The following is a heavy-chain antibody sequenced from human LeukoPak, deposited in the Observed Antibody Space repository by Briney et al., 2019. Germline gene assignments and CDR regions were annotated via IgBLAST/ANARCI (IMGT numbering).Heavy chain of an antibody. Sequence: GGSLRLSCAASGFTFSTYAMYWVRQAPGKGLEWVAVISDDGEKKDYVTSVKGRFTISRDNSKNTLHLQMNSLRAEDTAVYYCAKDGGRVVVLPALGLGYWGQGTLVTVSS. CDR2: ISDDGEKK. CDR3: AKDGGRVVVLPALGLGY. CDR1: GFTFSTYA. D-gene: IGHD2-2*01. V-gene: IGHV3-30*18. J-gene: IGHJ4*02.